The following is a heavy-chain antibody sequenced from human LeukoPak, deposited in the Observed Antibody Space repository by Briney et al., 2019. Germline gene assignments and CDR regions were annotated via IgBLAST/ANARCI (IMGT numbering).Heavy chain of an antibody. D-gene: IGHD3-22*01. V-gene: IGHV3-23*01. J-gene: IGHJ4*02. CDR1: GFTFSIYA. CDR2: ISGSGGST. Sequence: GGSLRLSCAASGFTFSIYAMSWVRQAPGKGLEWVSVISGSGGSTYYADSVKGRFTISRDNSKNTLSLQMHSLRAEDTAVYHCAKDPTRRFYDTSGYYEPGGYWGQGTLVTVSS. CDR3: AKDPTRRFYDTSGYYEPGGY.